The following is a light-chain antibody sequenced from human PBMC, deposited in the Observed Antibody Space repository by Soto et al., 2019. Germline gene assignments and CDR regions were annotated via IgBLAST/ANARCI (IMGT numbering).Light chain of an antibody. Sequence: TPSPSSVSASVGASVTITCRASQGISSYLAWYQQKPGQAPRLLIYDASNRATGIPARFSGSGSGTDFTLTISSLEPEDFAVYYCQQRSNWLTFGGGTKVDI. V-gene: IGKV3-11*01. CDR1: QGISSY. J-gene: IGKJ4*01. CDR3: QQRSNWLT. CDR2: DAS.